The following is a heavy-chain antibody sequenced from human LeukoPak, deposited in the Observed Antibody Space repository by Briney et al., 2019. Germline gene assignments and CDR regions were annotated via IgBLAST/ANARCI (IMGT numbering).Heavy chain of an antibody. J-gene: IGHJ6*02. CDR3: ARHFDYYYYGMGV. V-gene: IGHV4-39*01. CDR2: IYYSGST. Sequence: PSETLSLTCTVSGGSISSSSYYWGWIRQPPGQGLEWIGSIYYSGSTYYNPSLKSRVTISVDTSKNQFSLKLSSVTAADTAVYYCARHFDYYYYGMGVWGQGTTVTVSS. CDR1: GGSISSSSYY.